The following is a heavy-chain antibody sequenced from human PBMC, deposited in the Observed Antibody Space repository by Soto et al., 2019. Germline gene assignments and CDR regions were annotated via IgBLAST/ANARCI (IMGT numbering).Heavy chain of an antibody. V-gene: IGHV1-2*02. CDR2: INSKSGAT. CDR1: GDTFIDFY. CDR3: ARALANGRWLQSHFDY. Sequence: VASVKVSCKASGDTFIDFYIHWVRQAPGQGLEWMGWINSKSGATNYAQKFRGRVTMTRDTSISTAYMELSSLTSDDTAVYSCARALANGRWLQSHFDYWGQGTPVTASS. J-gene: IGHJ4*02. D-gene: IGHD2-8*01.